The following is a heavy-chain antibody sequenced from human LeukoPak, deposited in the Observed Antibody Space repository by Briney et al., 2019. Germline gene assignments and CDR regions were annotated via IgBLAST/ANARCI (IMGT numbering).Heavy chain of an antibody. CDR2: INYSGRT. CDR1: GGSNSAYY. J-gene: IGHJ4*02. V-gene: IGHV4-59*12. Sequence: SETLSLTCSVSGGSNSAYYWSWIRQPPGKGLEWIGYINYSGRTDYNPSLKGRVTISVDTSKNQFSLKLSSVTAADTAVYYCAREGGPYRPLDYSGQGTLVTVSS. CDR3: AREGGPYRPLDY.